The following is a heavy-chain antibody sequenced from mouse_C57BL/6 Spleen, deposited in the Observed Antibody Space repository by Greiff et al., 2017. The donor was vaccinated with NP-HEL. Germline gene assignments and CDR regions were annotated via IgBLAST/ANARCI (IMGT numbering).Heavy chain of an antibody. Sequence: QVQLKESGAELVRPGTSVKMSCKASGYTFTNYWIGWAKQRPGHGLEWIGDIYPGGGYTNYNEKFKGKATLTADKSSSTAYMQFSSLTSEDSAIYYCARSTAQNYAMDYWGQGTSVTVSS. CDR3: ARSTAQNYAMDY. J-gene: IGHJ4*01. D-gene: IGHD3-2*02. V-gene: IGHV1-63*01. CDR1: GYTFTNYW. CDR2: IYPGGGYT.